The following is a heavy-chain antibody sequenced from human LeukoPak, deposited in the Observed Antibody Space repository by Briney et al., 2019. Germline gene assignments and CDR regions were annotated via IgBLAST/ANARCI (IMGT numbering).Heavy chain of an antibody. CDR3: AKGRTGFSYGYGIDY. V-gene: IGHV3-48*03. J-gene: IGHJ4*02. CDR1: GFTFSSFE. CDR2: ISTSGSTT. Sequence: PGGSLRLSCAASGFTFSSFEMNWVRQAPGKGLEWVSYISTSGSTTYYADSVKGRFTISRDNSKNTLYLQMNSLRAEDAAIYYCAKGRTGFSYGYGIDYWGQGTLVTVSS. D-gene: IGHD5-18*01.